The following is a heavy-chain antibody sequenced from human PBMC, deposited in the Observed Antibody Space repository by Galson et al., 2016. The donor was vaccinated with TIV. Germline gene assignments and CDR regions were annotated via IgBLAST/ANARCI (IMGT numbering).Heavy chain of an antibody. V-gene: IGHV1-69*13. J-gene: IGHJ4*02. Sequence: SVNVSCKASGVTVNSYAISWVRQAPGQGLEWMGGITAIFRAANYAQKFQGRVTITADESTSTAYMELSSLRSEDTAVYYCARGRNYYESGAYWDWGQGTLVTVSS. D-gene: IGHD3-22*01. CDR1: GVTVNSYA. CDR2: ITAIFRAA. CDR3: ARGRNYYESGAYWD.